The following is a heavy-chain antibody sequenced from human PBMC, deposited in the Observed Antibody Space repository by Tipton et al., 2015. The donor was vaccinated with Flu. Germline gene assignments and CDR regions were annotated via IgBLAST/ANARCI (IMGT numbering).Heavy chain of an antibody. V-gene: IGHV4-61*02. J-gene: IGHJ4*02. CDR2: VYPSGSA. CDR3: ARLSSNWYHQLDN. D-gene: IGHD6-13*01. Sequence: TLSLTCTVSGGSISSGSYYWSWIRQPAGKGLEWIGRVYPSGSANYNPSLKSRVTISVDTSKNQFSLKLSSVTAADTAVYYCARLSSNWYHQLDNWGQGTLVTVSS. CDR1: GGSISSGSYY.